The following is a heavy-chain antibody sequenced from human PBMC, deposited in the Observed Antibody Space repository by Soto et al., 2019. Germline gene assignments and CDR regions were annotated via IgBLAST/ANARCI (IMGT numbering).Heavy chain of an antibody. D-gene: IGHD3-10*01. CDR2: TFVTGAT. J-gene: IGHJ6*02. CDR3: ARGRSDSAGSSFGRRMDV. CDR1: GEALGSGHSY. V-gene: IGHV4-61*01. Sequence: QVQLQESGPGLVKSSETLSLICFVSGEALGSGHSYCNWIRQAPGKGLEWIGQTFVTGATKYSASLKSRVTMSVDTSKRQISLTLTSVTAADSATYFCARGRSDSAGSSFGRRMDVWGQGTTVTVSS.